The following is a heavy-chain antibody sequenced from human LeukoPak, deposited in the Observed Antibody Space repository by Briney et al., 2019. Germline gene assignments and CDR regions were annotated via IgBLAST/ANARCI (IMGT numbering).Heavy chain of an antibody. CDR1: SGSIRTSNYY. CDR2: INRSGST. CDR3: ARSESKYTRYYYGSGPGKRGFDP. V-gene: IGHV4-39*07. Sequence: SETLSLTCTVSSGSIRTSNYYWGWVGQPPGKGLEWIGEINRSGSTNYNPSLKRRVTISVDTSKTQFSLKLSSVTAADPAVYYCARSESKYTRYYYGSGPGKRGFDPWGRGTLVTVSS. J-gene: IGHJ5*02. D-gene: IGHD3-10*01.